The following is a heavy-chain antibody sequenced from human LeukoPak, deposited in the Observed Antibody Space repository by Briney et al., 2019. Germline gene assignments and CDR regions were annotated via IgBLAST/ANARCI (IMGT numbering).Heavy chain of an antibody. Sequence: VGSLRLSCAASGFTVSSNYMSWVRQVPVKGLELLSVIYSGDSTYYADYVKGRFTISRDNSKSTLYLQKNSLRAEDTAVYYCARDRKLLWYFDLWGRGTLVTVSS. CDR1: GFTVSSNY. CDR3: ARDRKLLWYFDL. D-gene: IGHD2-21*02. J-gene: IGHJ2*01. CDR2: IYSGDST. V-gene: IGHV3-66*01.